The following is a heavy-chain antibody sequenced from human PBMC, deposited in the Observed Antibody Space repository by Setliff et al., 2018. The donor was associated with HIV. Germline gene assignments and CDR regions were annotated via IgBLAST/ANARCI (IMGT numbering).Heavy chain of an antibody. J-gene: IGHJ4*02. Sequence: KTSETLSLTCTVSGGSFRSSRYYWGWIRQPPGKGLEWIGNIHYGGFFWYSPSLKSRVTISVDTSKNQFSLKLSSVTAADTAVYYCASRRGGGFLVWPDPYFDYWGQGTLVTVSS. CDR2: IHYGGFF. V-gene: IGHV4-39*01. CDR3: ASRRGGGFLVWPDPYFDY. D-gene: IGHD3-3*01. CDR1: GGSFRSSRYY.